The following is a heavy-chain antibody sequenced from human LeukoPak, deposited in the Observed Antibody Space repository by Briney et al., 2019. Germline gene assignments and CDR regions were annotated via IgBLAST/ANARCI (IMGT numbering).Heavy chain of an antibody. CDR1: GGSISSYY. Sequence: SETLSLTCTVSGGSISSYYWSWIRQPPGKGLEWIGYIYYSGSTNYNPSLKSRVTISVDASKNQFSLKLSSVTAADTAVYYCARAKGGTVVPAATFDYWGQGTLVTVSS. D-gene: IGHD2-2*01. CDR2: IYYSGST. V-gene: IGHV4-59*01. J-gene: IGHJ4*02. CDR3: ARAKGGTVVPAATFDY.